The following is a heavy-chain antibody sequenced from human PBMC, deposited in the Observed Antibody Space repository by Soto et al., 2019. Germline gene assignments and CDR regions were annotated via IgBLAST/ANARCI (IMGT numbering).Heavy chain of an antibody. V-gene: IGHV4-34*01. J-gene: IGHJ3*02. Sequence: QVQLQQWGAGLLKPSETLSLTCAVYGGSFSGYYWSWIRQPPGKGLEWIGEINHSGSTNYNPSLKSRVTISVDTSKNQFSLKLSSVTAADTAVYYCARGNYYGSGPTDAFDIWSQGTMVTVSS. D-gene: IGHD3-10*01. CDR2: INHSGST. CDR3: ARGNYYGSGPTDAFDI. CDR1: GGSFSGYY.